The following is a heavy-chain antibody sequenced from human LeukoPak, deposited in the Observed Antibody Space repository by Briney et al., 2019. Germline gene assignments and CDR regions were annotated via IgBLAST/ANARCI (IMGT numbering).Heavy chain of an antibody. CDR3: ARESPPNWFDP. Sequence: ASVKVSCKASGYTFDNHYMYWVRQAPGQGLEWMGVINPSGGSTSYAQKFQGRVTMTRDTSTSTVYMELSSPRSDDTAMYYCARESPPNWFDPWGQGTLVTVSS. CDR1: GYTFDNHY. J-gene: IGHJ5*02. CDR2: INPSGGST. V-gene: IGHV1-46*02.